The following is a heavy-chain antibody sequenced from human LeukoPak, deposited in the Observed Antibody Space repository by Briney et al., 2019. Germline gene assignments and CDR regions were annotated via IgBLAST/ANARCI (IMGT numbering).Heavy chain of an antibody. CDR1: GGSFSSGGYS. Sequence: PSETLSLTCAVSGGSFSSGGYSWSWIRQPPGKGLEWIGYIYHSGSTYYNPSLKSRVTISVDRSKNQFSLKLSSVTAADTAVYYCARAVLYYGSGKILDYWGQGTLVTVSS. J-gene: IGHJ4*02. D-gene: IGHD3-10*01. V-gene: IGHV4-30-2*01. CDR3: ARAVLYYGSGKILDY. CDR2: IYHSGST.